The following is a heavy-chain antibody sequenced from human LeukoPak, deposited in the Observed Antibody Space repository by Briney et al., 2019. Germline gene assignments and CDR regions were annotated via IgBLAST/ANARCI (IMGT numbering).Heavy chain of an antibody. CDR3: ARDPPPYYYDSRPPRPGFDI. V-gene: IGHV1-18*01. J-gene: IGHJ3*02. D-gene: IGHD3-22*01. CDR1: GYTFTSYG. Sequence: EASVTVSCKASGYTFTSYGISWVRQAPGQGLEWMGWISAYNGNTNYAQKLQSRVTMTTDTSTSTAYMELRSLRSDDTAVYYCARDPPPYYYDSRPPRPGFDIWGQGTMVTVSS. CDR2: ISAYNGNT.